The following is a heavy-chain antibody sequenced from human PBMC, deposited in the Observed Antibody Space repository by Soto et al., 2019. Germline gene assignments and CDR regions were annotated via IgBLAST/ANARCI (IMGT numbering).Heavy chain of an antibody. D-gene: IGHD5-12*01. CDR3: ARGLPSSNYYIPFDP. Sequence: QVQLQESGPGLVKPSQTLSLTCTVSGASISSGSNSWSWIRQHPGKGLEWIGDIFYSGSAYYHPALESRVTMSLDTSKNQFSLELSSLTAADTAVYYCARGLPSSNYYIPFDPWGQGMLVTVSS. CDR1: GASISSGSNS. V-gene: IGHV4-31*03. CDR2: IFYSGSA. J-gene: IGHJ5*02.